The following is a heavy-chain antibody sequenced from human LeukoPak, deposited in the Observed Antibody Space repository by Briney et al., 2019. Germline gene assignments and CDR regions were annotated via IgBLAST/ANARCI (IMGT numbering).Heavy chain of an antibody. V-gene: IGHV4-59*01. CDR2: VYYTGST. CDR1: GGSIRNYY. Sequence: PSETLSLTCPVSGGSIRNYYYWTWIRQPPGKGLEWIGYVYYTGSTNFNPSLKSRVTMSLDTSRNQFSLKLTSLTAADTAVYYCARGAMATTPFFDYWGQGTLVTVSP. CDR3: ARGAMATTPFFDY. D-gene: IGHD5-24*01. J-gene: IGHJ4*02.